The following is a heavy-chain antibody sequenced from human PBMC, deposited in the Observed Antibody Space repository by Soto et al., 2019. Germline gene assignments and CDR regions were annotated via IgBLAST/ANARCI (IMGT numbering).Heavy chain of an antibody. CDR3: AKEVGEGCSGGSCDSHACDI. Sequence: EVQLVESGGGLVQPGRSLRLSCAASGFTFDDYAMHWVRQAPGKGLEWVSGISWNSGSIGYADSLKGRFTISRDNAKNYLYLQMNSLRAEDTALYYCAKEVGEGCSGGSCDSHACDIWGQGTMVTVSS. D-gene: IGHD2-15*01. J-gene: IGHJ3*02. V-gene: IGHV3-9*01. CDR2: ISWNSGSI. CDR1: GFTFDDYA.